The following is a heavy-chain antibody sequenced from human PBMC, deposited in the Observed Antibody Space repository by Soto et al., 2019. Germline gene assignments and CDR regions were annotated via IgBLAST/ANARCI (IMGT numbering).Heavy chain of an antibody. CDR2: IYYSGST. V-gene: IGHV4-31*03. J-gene: IGHJ4*02. Sequence: QVQLQESGPGXVXPSEXXSLTCTVSGGXIXSGGYYWSWIRQHPGKGLEWIGYIYYSGSTYYNPSLKSRITISVDTSKNQFSLKLSSVTAADTAVYYCXRCGDRSGYYPLNYWGQGTLVTVSS. D-gene: IGHD3-22*01. CDR1: GGXIXSGGYY. CDR3: XRCGDRSGYYPLNY.